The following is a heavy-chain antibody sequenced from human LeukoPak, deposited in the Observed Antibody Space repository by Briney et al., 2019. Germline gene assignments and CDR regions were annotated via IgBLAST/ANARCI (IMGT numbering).Heavy chain of an antibody. V-gene: IGHV4-4*07. CDR1: GGSISSYY. D-gene: IGHD1-26*01. J-gene: IGHJ4*02. CDR2: IYTSGST. CDR3: ARENSGSYREFDY. Sequence: KSSETLSLTCTVSGGSISSYYWSWIRQPAGKGLEWIGRIYTSGSTNYSASLKSRVSMSVDTSKNQFSLKLSSGTAADTAVFYCARENSGSYREFDYWGQGTLVTVSS.